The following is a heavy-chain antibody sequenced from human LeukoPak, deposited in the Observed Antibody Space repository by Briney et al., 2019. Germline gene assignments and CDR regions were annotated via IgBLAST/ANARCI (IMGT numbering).Heavy chain of an antibody. V-gene: IGHV3-30*03. D-gene: IGHD6-19*01. J-gene: IGHJ3*02. CDR2: ISYDGSNK. CDR3: ARVEKAVAAVGAFDI. Sequence: GGSLRLSCAASGFTFSSYDMHWVRQAPGKGLEWVAVISYDGSNKYYADSVKGRFTISRDNSKNTLYLQMNSLRAEDTAVYYCARVEKAVAAVGAFDIWGQGTMVTVSS. CDR1: GFTFSSYD.